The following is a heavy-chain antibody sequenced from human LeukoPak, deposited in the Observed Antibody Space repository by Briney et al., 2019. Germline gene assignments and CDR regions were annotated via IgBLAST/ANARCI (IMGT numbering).Heavy chain of an antibody. D-gene: IGHD3-10*01. CDR1: GYTFTNYG. Sequence: GASVKVSCKTSGYTFTNYGMHWVRQAPRQSLEWMGWINTGNGNTKSSQKFQDRVALTRDTSASTAYMELNSLSSEDTAVYYCARVPLLDASGRYYPHWGQGTLVTVSS. CDR3: ARVPLLDASGRYYPH. CDR2: INTGNGNT. J-gene: IGHJ1*01. V-gene: IGHV1-3*04.